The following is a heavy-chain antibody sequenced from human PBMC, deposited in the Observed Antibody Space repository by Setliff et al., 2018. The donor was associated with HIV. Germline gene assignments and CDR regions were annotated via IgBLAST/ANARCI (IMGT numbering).Heavy chain of an antibody. CDR3: ASVSDWSGYASGAFDI. Sequence: PSETLSLTCTVSGGSISSGSYYWSWIRQPAGKGLEWIGEINHSGSTNYNPSLKSRVTISVDTSKNQFSLRLSSVTAADTAVYYCASVSDWSGYASGAFDIWGQGTMVTVSS. J-gene: IGHJ3*02. D-gene: IGHD3-3*01. CDR1: GGSISSGSYY. V-gene: IGHV4-61*10. CDR2: INHSGST.